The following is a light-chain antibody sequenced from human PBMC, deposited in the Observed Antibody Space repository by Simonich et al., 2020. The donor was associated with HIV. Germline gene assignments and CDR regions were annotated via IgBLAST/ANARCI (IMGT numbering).Light chain of an antibody. J-gene: IGKJ2*01. CDR3: QQYKYWYT. CDR2: GSS. Sequence: EIVMTQSPVTLSVSPGERATRSCMASQSISRNLAWYQQKPGQAPRLLIYGSSTWATGIPARFSASGSGTEFTLTITSLQSEDFAVYYCQQYKYWYTFGQGTKLEIK. V-gene: IGKV3-15*01. CDR1: QSISRN.